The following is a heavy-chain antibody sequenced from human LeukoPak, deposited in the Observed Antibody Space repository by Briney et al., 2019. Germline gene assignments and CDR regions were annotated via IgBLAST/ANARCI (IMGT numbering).Heavy chain of an antibody. CDR1: GYSFTSYW. Sequence: ESLKISCKGSGYSFTSYWIGWVRQMPGKGLEWMGIIYPGDSDTRYSPSFQGQVTISADKSISTAYLQWSSLKASDTAMYYCASPRLYCSSTSCSFDYWGQGTLVTVSS. CDR3: ASPRLYCSSTSCSFDY. D-gene: IGHD2-2*01. CDR2: IYPGDSDT. V-gene: IGHV5-51*01. J-gene: IGHJ4*02.